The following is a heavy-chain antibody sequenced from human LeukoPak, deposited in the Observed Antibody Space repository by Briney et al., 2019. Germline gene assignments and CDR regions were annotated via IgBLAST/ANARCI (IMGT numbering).Heavy chain of an antibody. V-gene: IGHV4-34*01. D-gene: IGHD6-19*01. CDR3: ARPRYSSGWRGDYFDY. Sequence: PSETLSLTCAVYGGSFSGYYWSWIRQPPGKGLEWIGEINHSGSTNYNPSLKSRVTISVDTSKNQFSLKLSSVTAADTAVYYCARPRYSSGWRGDYFDYWGQGTLVTVSS. J-gene: IGHJ4*02. CDR2: INHSGST. CDR1: GGSFSGYY.